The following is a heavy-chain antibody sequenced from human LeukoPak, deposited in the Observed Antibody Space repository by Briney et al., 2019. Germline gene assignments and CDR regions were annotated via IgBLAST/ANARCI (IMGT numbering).Heavy chain of an antibody. V-gene: IGHV3-30-3*01. Sequence: RGSLRLSCAASGFPLLSSAMHWVRQAPGKGLELVAAISYGGSNKYCADSVKGRFTISGDNSKNTLYLHMNSLRGEDTAVYYCARGTSYWGQGTLVTVSS. CDR3: ARGTSY. D-gene: IGHD2-2*01. J-gene: IGHJ4*02. CDR1: GFPLLSSA. CDR2: ISYGGSNK.